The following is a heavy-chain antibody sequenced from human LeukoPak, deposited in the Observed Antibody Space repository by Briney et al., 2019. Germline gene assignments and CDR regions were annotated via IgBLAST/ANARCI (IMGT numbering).Heavy chain of an antibody. CDR3: ARGGYSYGYGFPDLDY. Sequence: ASVKVSCKASGGTFSSYAISWMRQAPGQGLEWMGRIIPIFGTANYAQKFQGRVTITTDESTSTAYMELSSLRSEDTAVYYCARGGYSYGYGFPDLDYWGQGTLVTVSS. J-gene: IGHJ4*02. CDR2: IIPIFGTA. D-gene: IGHD5-18*01. V-gene: IGHV1-69*05. CDR1: GGTFSSYA.